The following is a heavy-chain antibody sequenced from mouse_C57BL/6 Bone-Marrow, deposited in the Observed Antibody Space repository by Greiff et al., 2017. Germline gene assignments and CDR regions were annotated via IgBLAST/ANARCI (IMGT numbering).Heavy chain of an antibody. CDR2: INPSNGGT. D-gene: IGHD3-2*02. CDR3: ARLDSSGYKNYFDY. V-gene: IGHV1-53*01. J-gene: IGHJ2*01. Sequence: QVQLKQPGTELVKPGASVKLSCKASGYTFTSYWMHWVKQRPGQGLEWIGNINPSNGGTNYNEKFKSKATLTVDKSSSTAYMQLSSLTSEDSAVYYCARLDSSGYKNYFDYWGQGTTLTVSS. CDR1: GYTFTSYW.